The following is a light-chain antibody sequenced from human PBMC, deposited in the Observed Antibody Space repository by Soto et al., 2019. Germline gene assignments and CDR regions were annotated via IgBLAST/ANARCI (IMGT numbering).Light chain of an antibody. CDR1: QSVNSN. CDR2: GAS. V-gene: IGKV3-15*01. Sequence: EIVMTQSPATLSVSPGERATLSCRASQSVNSNLAWYQQKPGQAPRLIIYGASTRAAGIPARFSGSGSGTEFTLTISSLQSEDFAVYYCQQYNNWPPYTFGQGTKLEIK. CDR3: QQYNNWPPYT. J-gene: IGKJ2*01.